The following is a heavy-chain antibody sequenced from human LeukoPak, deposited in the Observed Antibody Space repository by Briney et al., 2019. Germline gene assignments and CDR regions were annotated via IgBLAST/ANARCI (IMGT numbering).Heavy chain of an antibody. CDR2: MIPILGIA. J-gene: IGHJ4*01. CDR3: AKIFEVAATENNY. CDR1: GDTFTSYD. D-gene: IGHD3-3*01. V-gene: IGHV1-69*04. Sequence: SVKVSCKASGDTFTSYDISWVRQAPGPGLEWMGRMIPILGIANYAQNCQARPTISADKSTRTAYIVLRRLISEATSVDYCAKIFEVAATENNYWG.